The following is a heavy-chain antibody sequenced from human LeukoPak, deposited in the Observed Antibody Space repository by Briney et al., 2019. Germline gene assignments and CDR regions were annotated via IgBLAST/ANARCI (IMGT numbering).Heavy chain of an antibody. CDR2: INQDGSEK. CDR3: ARGGQNYFDY. Sequence: GGSPRLSCAASGFTFSSYWMTWVRRAPGKGLEWVANINQDGSEKYYVDSVKGRFTISRDNAKNSLYLQMNSLRAEDTAVYYCARGGQNYFDYWGQGTLVTVSS. CDR1: GFTFSSYW. J-gene: IGHJ4*02. V-gene: IGHV3-7*05. D-gene: IGHD3-10*01.